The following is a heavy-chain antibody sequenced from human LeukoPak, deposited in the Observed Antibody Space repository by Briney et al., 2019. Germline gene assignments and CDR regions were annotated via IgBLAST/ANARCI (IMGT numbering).Heavy chain of an antibody. D-gene: IGHD6-19*01. V-gene: IGHV3-23*01. CDR3: AKMPVSYSSGWSTFDY. CDR1: GFTFSSYA. CDR2: IGGSDGRT. J-gene: IGHJ4*02. Sequence: GGSLRLSCAASGFTFSSYAMSWVRQAPVKGLEWVSGIGGSDGRTYYADSVKGRFTTSRDNSKNTLYLQMNSLRAEDTAIYYCAKMPVSYSSGWSTFDYWGQGSLVTVSS.